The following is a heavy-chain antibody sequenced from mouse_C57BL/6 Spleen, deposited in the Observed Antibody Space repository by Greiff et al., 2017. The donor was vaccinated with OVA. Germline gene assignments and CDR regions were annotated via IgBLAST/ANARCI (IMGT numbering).Heavy chain of an antibody. D-gene: IGHD1-1*01. CDR3: ARSDYGSSYPFDY. Sequence: QVQLQQSGAELVRPGTSVKVSCKASGYAFTNYLIEWVKQRPGQGLEWIGVINPGSGGTNYNEKFKGKATLTADKSSSTSYIQLSSLTSEDSAVYFCARSDYGSSYPFDYWGQGTTLTVSS. J-gene: IGHJ2*01. CDR2: INPGSGGT. V-gene: IGHV1-54*01. CDR1: GYAFTNYL.